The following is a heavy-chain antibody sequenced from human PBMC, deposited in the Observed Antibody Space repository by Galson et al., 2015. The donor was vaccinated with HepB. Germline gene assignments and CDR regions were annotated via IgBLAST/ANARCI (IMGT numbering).Heavy chain of an antibody. D-gene: IGHD3-22*01. J-gene: IGHJ6*02. CDR1: GFTFSNAW. Sequence: SLRLSCAASGFTFSNAWMSWVRQAPGKGLEWVGRIKSKTDGGTTDYAAPVKGRFTISRDDSKNTLYLQMNSLKTEDTAVYYCTTDIYYYDENYGMDVWGQGTTVTVSS. CDR2: IKSKTDGGTT. V-gene: IGHV3-15*01. CDR3: TTDIYYYDENYGMDV.